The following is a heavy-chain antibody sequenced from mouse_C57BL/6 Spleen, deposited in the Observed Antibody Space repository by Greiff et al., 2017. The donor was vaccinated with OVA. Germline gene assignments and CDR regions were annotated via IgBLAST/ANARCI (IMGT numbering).Heavy chain of an antibody. V-gene: IGHV5-4*01. CDR2: ISDGGSYT. Sequence: EVQLVESGGGLVKPGGSLKLSCAASGFTFSSYAMSWVRQTPEKRLEWVATISDGGSYTYYPDNVKGRFTISRDNAKNNLYLQMSHLKSEDTAMYYCARDSSGYAPWGQGTLVTVSA. J-gene: IGHJ3*01. CDR3: ARDSSGYAP. D-gene: IGHD3-2*02. CDR1: GFTFSSYA.